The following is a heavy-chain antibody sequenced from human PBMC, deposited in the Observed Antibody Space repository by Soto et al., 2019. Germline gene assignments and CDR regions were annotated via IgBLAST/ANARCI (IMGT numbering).Heavy chain of an antibody. V-gene: IGHV3-23*01. CDR1: GFTFSSYA. D-gene: IGHD2-8*01. J-gene: IGHJ4*02. CDR2: ISGSGGST. Sequence: GGSLRLSCAASGFTFSSYAMSWVRQAPGKGLEWVSAISGSGGSTYYADSVKGRFTISRDNSKNTLYLQMNSLRAEDTAVYYCAKDDIVLMVYAKALGRDWGQGTLVTVSS. CDR3: AKDDIVLMVYAKALGRD.